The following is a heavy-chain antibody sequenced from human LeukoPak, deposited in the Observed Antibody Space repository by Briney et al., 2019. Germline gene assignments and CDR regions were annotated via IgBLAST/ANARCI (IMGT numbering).Heavy chain of an antibody. Sequence: HPGVSLRLSCAASGFSFSNYGMHWVRQAPGKGLEWVALIQSDGSKTYSADSVKGRFTISRDNPRNTLYLQMNRLRPEDTAVYYCAKRYCKSATCRSDMDAWGQGTTVTVSS. V-gene: IGHV3-30*02. J-gene: IGHJ6*02. CDR2: IQSDGSKT. CDR1: GFSFSNYG. CDR3: AKRYCKSATCRSDMDA. D-gene: IGHD2-15*01.